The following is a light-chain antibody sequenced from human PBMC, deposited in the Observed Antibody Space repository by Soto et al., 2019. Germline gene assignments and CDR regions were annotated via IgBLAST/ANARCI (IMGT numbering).Light chain of an antibody. CDR3: QQYNSYPLT. J-gene: IGKJ1*01. CDR1: QGISSW. CDR2: DAS. Sequence: DIQMTQSPSTVSASVGDRVTITCRASQGISSWLAWYQQKPGKAPKLLIYDASTLESGVPSRFSGSGSGTEFTLTITSLQPDDIATYYCQQYNSYPLTFGHGTKVEIK. V-gene: IGKV1-5*01.